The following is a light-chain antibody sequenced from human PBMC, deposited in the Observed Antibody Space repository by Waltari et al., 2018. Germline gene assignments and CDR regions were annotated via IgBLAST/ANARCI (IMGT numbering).Light chain of an antibody. J-gene: IGKJ2*01. V-gene: IGKV4-1*01. CDR3: PQYYSPPYP. Sequence: DIVLTQSPDSLAVSLGVRATINCVSSRGVLASSHSKTLLAWYQQKPGQPPKVPIYWASTREHGVLDRLSGSGAGTDFTVTITSLQADAVALYACPQYYSPPYPFGQGTKLEIK. CDR2: WAS. CDR1: RGVLASSHSKTL.